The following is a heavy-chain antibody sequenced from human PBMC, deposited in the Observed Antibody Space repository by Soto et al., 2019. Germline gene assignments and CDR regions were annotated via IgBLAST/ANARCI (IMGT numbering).Heavy chain of an antibody. Sequence: GGYLLLSCAASVFIFSDYAMSWVRQAPGKGLEWVAGMGGANGDTYYTESVRGRFAISRDNSKSTLFLQLSSLRAEDTAVYFCAKDGVDHNSVWDPFDIWGQGTLVTVSS. D-gene: IGHD2-15*01. CDR3: AKDGVDHNSVWDPFDI. J-gene: IGHJ3*02. CDR1: VFIFSDYA. V-gene: IGHV3-23*01. CDR2: MGGANGDT.